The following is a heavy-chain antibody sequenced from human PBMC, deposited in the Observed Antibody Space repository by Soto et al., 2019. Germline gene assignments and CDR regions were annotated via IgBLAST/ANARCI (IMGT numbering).Heavy chain of an antibody. CDR3: ARDEGDSGWFYFAY. D-gene: IGHD6-19*01. Sequence: QVQLVESGGGVVQPGRSLRLSCAASGFTFSSYGMHWVRQAPGKGLEWVAVMWYDGSNKYYADSVKGRFTISRDNSRTPLYRQMNSLRAEDTAVYYCARDEGDSGWFYFAYWGQGTLVTVSS. CDR2: MWYDGSNK. V-gene: IGHV3-33*01. J-gene: IGHJ4*02. CDR1: GFTFSSYG.